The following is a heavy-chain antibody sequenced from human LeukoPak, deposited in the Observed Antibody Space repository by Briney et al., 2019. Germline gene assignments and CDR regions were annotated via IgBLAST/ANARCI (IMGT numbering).Heavy chain of an antibody. D-gene: IGHD2-15*01. V-gene: IGHV4-34*01. Sequence: KTSETLSLTCAVYGGSFSGYYWSWIRQPPGKGLEWIGEINHSGSTNYNPSLKSQVTISVDTSKNQFSLKLSSVTAADTAVYYCARGPTSRYCSGGSCYVAAFDIWGQGTMVTVSS. CDR1: GGSFSGYY. CDR3: ARGPTSRYCSGGSCYVAAFDI. CDR2: INHSGST. J-gene: IGHJ3*02.